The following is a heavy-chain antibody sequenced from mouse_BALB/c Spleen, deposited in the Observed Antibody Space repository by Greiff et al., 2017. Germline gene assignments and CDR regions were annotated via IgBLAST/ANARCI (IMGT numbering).Heavy chain of an antibody. J-gene: IGHJ2*01. Sequence: VQLQQSGAELVRPGTSVKVSCKASGYAFTNYLIEWVKQRPGQGLEWIGVINPGSGGTNYNEKFKGKATLTADKSSSTAYMQLSSLTSDDSAVYFCARSYGNFDYWGQGTTLTVSS. CDR1: GYAFTNYL. CDR2: INPGSGGT. CDR3: ARSYGNFDY. V-gene: IGHV1-54*01. D-gene: IGHD2-1*01.